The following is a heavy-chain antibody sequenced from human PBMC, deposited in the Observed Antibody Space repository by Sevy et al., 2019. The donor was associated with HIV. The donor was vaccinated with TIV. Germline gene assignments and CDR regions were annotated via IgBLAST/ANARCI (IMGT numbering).Heavy chain of an antibody. CDR1: AFSFSAYW. Sequence: GGSLRLSCAASAFSFSAYWRNWVRQAPGKGLEWVANIKPDGSDKHCVDSAEGRFTISRDNAKNSLYLQMNSLRVEDTAMYYCAQETFGRFDSWGQGTLVTVSS. D-gene: IGHD1-26*01. V-gene: IGHV3-7*01. J-gene: IGHJ4*02. CDR2: IKPDGSDK. CDR3: AQETFGRFDS.